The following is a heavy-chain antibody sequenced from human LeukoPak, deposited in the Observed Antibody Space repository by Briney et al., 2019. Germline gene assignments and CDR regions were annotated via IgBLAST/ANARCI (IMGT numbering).Heavy chain of an antibody. V-gene: IGHV3-48*03. Sequence: GGSLRLSCAASVFTFSSYEMNWVRQAPGKGLEWVSYINSGGSTVYYADSVKGRFTISRDNAKNSLYLQMNSLRAEDTAVYYCARGLGRAYHYYCMDVWGKGTMVTVSS. CDR1: VFTFSSYE. CDR3: ARGLGRAYHYYCMDV. D-gene: IGHD1-1*01. J-gene: IGHJ6*03. CDR2: INSGGSTV.